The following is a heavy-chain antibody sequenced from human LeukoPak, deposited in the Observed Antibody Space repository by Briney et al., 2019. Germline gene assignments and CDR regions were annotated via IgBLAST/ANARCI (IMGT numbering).Heavy chain of an antibody. V-gene: IGHV4-39*07. Sequence: SETLSLTCTVSGGSISSSSYYWGWIRQPPGKGLEWIGSIYYSGSTYYNPSLKSRVTISVDTSKNQFSLKLSSVTAADTAVYYCARGRDGYTDYWGQGTLVTVSS. D-gene: IGHD5-24*01. CDR2: IYYSGST. CDR1: GGSISSSSYY. J-gene: IGHJ4*02. CDR3: ARGRDGYTDY.